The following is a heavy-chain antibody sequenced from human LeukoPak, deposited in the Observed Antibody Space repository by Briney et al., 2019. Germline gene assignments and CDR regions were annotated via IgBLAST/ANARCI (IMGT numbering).Heavy chain of an antibody. V-gene: IGHV1-69*04. D-gene: IGHD3-10*01. CDR1: GGTFGSYA. Sequence: ASVKVSCKASGGTFGSYAISWVRQAPGQGLEWMGRIIPILGIANYAQKFQGRVTITADKSTSTAYMELSSLRSEDTAVYYCAREGITMVRGDYWGQGTLVTVSS. J-gene: IGHJ4*02. CDR3: AREGITMVRGDY. CDR2: IIPILGIA.